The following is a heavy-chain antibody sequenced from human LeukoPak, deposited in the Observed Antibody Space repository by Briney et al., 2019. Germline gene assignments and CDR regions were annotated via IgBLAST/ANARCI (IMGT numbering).Heavy chain of an antibody. D-gene: IGHD6-19*01. CDR1: GGSISSYY. Sequence: SETLSLTCTVSGGSISSYYWSWIRQPAGKGLEWIGRIYTSGGTDYNPSLKSRVIMSVDTSKNHLSLKLTSVTAADTAVYYCARDGAVAGTDYWGQGTLVTVSS. J-gene: IGHJ4*02. CDR2: IYTSGGT. V-gene: IGHV4-4*07. CDR3: ARDGAVAGTDY.